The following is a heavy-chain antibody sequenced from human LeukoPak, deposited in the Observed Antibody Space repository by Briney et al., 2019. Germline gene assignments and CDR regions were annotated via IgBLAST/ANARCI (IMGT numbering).Heavy chain of an antibody. V-gene: IGHV1-69*13. CDR3: ARNPYSYGPNPLNV. D-gene: IGHD5-18*01. CDR1: GGTFSSYA. Sequence: ASVKVSCKASGGTFSSYAISWVRQAPGQGLEWMGGIIPIFGTANYAQRFQGRVTITADESTSTAYMELSSLRSEDTAVYYCARNPYSYGPNPLNVWGQGTTVTVSS. J-gene: IGHJ6*02. CDR2: IIPIFGTA.